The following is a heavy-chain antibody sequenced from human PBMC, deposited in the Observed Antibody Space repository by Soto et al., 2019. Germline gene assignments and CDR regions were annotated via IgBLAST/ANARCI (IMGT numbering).Heavy chain of an antibody. Sequence: SVKVSCKASGGTFSSYAISWVRQAPGQGLEWMGGIIPIFGTANYAQKFQGRVTITADKSTSTAYMELSSLRSEDTAVYYCARDRMQQPRWFDTWGQGTLVTVSS. J-gene: IGHJ5*02. CDR3: ARDRMQQPRWFDT. CDR2: IIPIFGTA. V-gene: IGHV1-69*06. CDR1: GGTFSSYA. D-gene: IGHD6-13*01.